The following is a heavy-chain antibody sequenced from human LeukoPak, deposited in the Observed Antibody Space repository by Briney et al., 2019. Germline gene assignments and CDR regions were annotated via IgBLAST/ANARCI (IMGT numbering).Heavy chain of an antibody. CDR3: AKDRGDYTNWFDP. Sequence: PAGGSLRLSCAASGFTFSSYAMHWVRQAPGKGLEWVAVMSYDGSNKYYADSVKGRFTISRDNSKNTLYLQMNSPRAEDTAIYYCAKDRGDYTNWFDPWGQGTLVTVSS. V-gene: IGHV3-30*04. CDR1: GFTFSSYA. D-gene: IGHD4-17*01. CDR2: MSYDGSNK. J-gene: IGHJ5*02.